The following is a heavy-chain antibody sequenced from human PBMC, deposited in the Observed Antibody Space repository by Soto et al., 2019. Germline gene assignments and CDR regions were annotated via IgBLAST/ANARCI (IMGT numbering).Heavy chain of an antibody. V-gene: IGHV3-23*01. Sequence: GALRLSCAASGFTISTFAMTWVRQAPGKGLESVCGMTGSGATIHYADSVRGRFTISKDNSKNVLFLQMDYLRDEDTAIYYCAKDAVYNDGLWLMDSWGQGTLVTVSS. CDR1: GFTISTFA. D-gene: IGHD2-21*01. J-gene: IGHJ4*02. CDR3: AKDAVYNDGLWLMDS. CDR2: MTGSGATI.